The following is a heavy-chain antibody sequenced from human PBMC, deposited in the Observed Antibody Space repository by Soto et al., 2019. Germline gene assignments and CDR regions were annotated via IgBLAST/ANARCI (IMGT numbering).Heavy chain of an antibody. Sequence: QITLKESGPTLVKPTQTLTLTCTFSGFSLSTSGVGVGWIRQPPGKALEWLALIYWDDNKRYSPSLKTRLTITKDTSKNQVVLTMTNMDPVDTATYYCAHRIVTNNWFDSWGQGTLVTVSS. CDR1: GFSLSTSGVG. D-gene: IGHD3-22*01. V-gene: IGHV2-5*02. CDR2: IYWDDNK. J-gene: IGHJ5*01. CDR3: AHRIVTNNWFDS.